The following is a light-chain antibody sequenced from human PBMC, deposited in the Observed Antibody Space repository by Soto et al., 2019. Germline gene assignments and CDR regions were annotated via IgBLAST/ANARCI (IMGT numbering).Light chain of an antibody. CDR3: CSSGGSPTDV. J-gene: IGLJ1*01. CDR2: EVN. Sequence: QSALTQPASVSGSPGQSITISCTGTSSNVGSYKLVSWYQQHPGKAPKLMIFEVNKRPSGVSNRFSGSKSGNTASLTISVLQVEDEADYDCCSSGGSPTDVFGTGTKGTVL. CDR1: SSNVGSYKL. V-gene: IGLV2-23*02.